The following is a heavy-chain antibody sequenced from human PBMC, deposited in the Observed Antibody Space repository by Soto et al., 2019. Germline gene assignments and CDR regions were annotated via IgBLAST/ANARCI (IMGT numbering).Heavy chain of an antibody. CDR1: DGSLSSYY. D-gene: IGHD2-15*01. CDR3: ASWWAIKGYFTY. CDR2: IYYSGTT. J-gene: IGHJ4*02. V-gene: IGHV4-59*08. Sequence: SETLSLTCSVSDGSLSSYYWSWIRQPPGKGLEWIGYIYYSGTTNYNPSLKSRVTISVDTSKNQFSLKLSSVTAGDTAVYYCASWWAIKGYFTYWGQGSLVTVSS.